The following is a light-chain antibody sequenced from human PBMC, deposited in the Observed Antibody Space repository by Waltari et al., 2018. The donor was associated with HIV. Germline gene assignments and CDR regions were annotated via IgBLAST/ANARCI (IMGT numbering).Light chain of an antibody. J-gene: IGLJ3*02. V-gene: IGLV6-57*03. Sequence: NFMLTQPHSVSESPGKTVTISCTRSSGSIATNYVQWYQPRPGSAPTILIYVGNQRPSGVPKRFSGSIDSSSNSASLTISGLKTEDEADYYCQSYDASNQWVFGGGTKLTVL. CDR3: QSYDASNQWV. CDR2: VGN. CDR1: SGSIATNY.